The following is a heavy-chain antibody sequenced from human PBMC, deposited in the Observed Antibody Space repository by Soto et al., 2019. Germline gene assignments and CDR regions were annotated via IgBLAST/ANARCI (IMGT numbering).Heavy chain of an antibody. CDR2: IHTTDGT. J-gene: IGHJ4*02. CDR3: ARALSSSSFLYFGF. Sequence: SETLSLTCTVSGGSISSYYWSWIRQPAGKEMEWIGRIHTTDGTNYNPSLKSRLTMSIDTSNNQFSLNLRFLTAADTAVYYCARALSSSSFLYFGFWRQLILVPVSS. CDR1: GGSISSYY. D-gene: IGHD6-6*01. V-gene: IGHV4-4*07.